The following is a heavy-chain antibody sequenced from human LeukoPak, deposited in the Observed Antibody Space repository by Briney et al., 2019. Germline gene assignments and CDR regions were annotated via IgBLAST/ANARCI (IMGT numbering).Heavy chain of an antibody. D-gene: IGHD4-11*01. CDR1: GFTFSSYA. J-gene: IGHJ4*02. CDR2: ITGSGDST. CDR3: ADSNYWYPVDY. V-gene: IGHV3-23*01. Sequence: PGGSLRLSCAASGFTFSSYAMSWVRQAPGKGLEWVSSITGSGDSTYYADSVKGRFTISRDNSQNTLYLQMNSLRAEDTAVYYCADSNYWYPVDYWGQGTLVTVSS.